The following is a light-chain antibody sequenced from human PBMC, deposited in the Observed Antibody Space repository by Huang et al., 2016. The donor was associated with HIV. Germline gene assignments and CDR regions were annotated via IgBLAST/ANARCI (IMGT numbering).Light chain of an antibody. V-gene: IGKV1-33*01. CDR1: QDITNS. CDR2: EAS. Sequence: DIQMTQFPSSLSASVGDRVTITCEASQDITNSLNWYQQKPGKAPKLLIYEASNLEKGVPSRFSGRGIGSDFTVTISSLQPEDIARYYSQNEQGANVFAFTFGPGTKVA. J-gene: IGKJ3*01. CDR3: QNEQGANVFAFT.